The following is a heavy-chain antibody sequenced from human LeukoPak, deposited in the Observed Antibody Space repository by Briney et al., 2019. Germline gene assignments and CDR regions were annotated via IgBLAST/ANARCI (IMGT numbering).Heavy chain of an antibody. J-gene: IGHJ3*02. CDR2: IYYSGST. CDR3: TTAEQKLWFGTDAFDI. D-gene: IGHD3-10*01. V-gene: IGHV4-31*03. CDR1: GGSISSGGYY. Sequence: SETLSLTCTVSGGSISSGGYYWSWIRQHPGKGLEWIGYIYYSGSTYYNPSLKSRVTISVDTSKNQFSLKLSSVTAADTAVYYCTTAEQKLWFGTDAFDIWGQGTMVTVSS.